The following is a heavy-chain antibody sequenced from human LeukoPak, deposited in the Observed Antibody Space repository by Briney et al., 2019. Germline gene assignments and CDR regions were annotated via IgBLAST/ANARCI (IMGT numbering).Heavy chain of an antibody. V-gene: IGHV3-21*01. CDR2: ISSSSSYI. J-gene: IGHJ4*02. Sequence: PGGSLRLSCAASGFTFSSYSMNWVRQAPGKGLEWVSSISSSSSYIYYADSVKGRFTISRDNAKNSLYLQMNSLRAEDTAVYYCARAGSSGWFDYWAREPWSPSPQ. CDR3: ARAGSSGWFDY. CDR1: GFTFSSYS. D-gene: IGHD6-19*01.